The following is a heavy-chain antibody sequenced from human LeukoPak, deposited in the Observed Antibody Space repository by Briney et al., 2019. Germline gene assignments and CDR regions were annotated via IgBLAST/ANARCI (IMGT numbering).Heavy chain of an antibody. Sequence: GESLKISCKGSGYTFIRFWIGWVRQMPGKGLEWMGIIYPGDSEARYSPSFQGQVTISVDKSISTAYLQWSSLKASDTAVYYCATGGIYSSNFDYWGQGTLVTVSS. CDR1: GYTFIRFW. CDR2: IYPGDSEA. V-gene: IGHV5-51*01. J-gene: IGHJ4*02. CDR3: ATGGIYSSNFDY. D-gene: IGHD5-18*01.